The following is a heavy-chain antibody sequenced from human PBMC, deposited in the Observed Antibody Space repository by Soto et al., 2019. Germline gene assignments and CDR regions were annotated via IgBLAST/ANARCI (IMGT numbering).Heavy chain of an antibody. J-gene: IGHJ6*02. D-gene: IGHD6-25*01. CDR2: IIPLFGSP. Sequence: QVQLVQSGPEVKNPGSSVKVSCKASGGSFSDSALSWVRQAPGQGLGWMGGIIPLFGSPDYAQKFLGRVTVTADESTSTAYMELSRLRTEDTAVYYCAREARGYGGGYSYYGMDVWGQGTTVTVS. CDR1: GGSFSDSA. CDR3: AREARGYGGGYSYYGMDV. V-gene: IGHV1-69*01.